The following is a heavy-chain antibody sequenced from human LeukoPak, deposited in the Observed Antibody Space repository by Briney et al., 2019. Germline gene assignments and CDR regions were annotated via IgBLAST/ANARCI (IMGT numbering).Heavy chain of an antibody. V-gene: IGHV4-34*01. D-gene: IGHD5-12*01. CDR2: INHSGST. CDR1: GGSFSGYY. CDR3: ARRGLVATTGYFDY. J-gene: IGHJ4*02. Sequence: KTSETLSLTCAVYGGSFSGYYWSWIRQPPGKGLEWIGEINHSGSTNYNPSLKSRVTISVDTSKNQFSLKLSSVTAADTAVYYCARRGLVATTGYFDYWGQGTPVTVSS.